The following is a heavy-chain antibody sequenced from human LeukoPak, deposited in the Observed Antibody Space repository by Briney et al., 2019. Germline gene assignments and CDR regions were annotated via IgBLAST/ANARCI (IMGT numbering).Heavy chain of an antibody. Sequence: PSQTLSLTCTVSGGSISSGGYYWSWIRQHPGKGLEWIGYIYYSGSTYYSPSLKSRVTISVDTSKNQFSLKLSSVTAADTAVYYCARDSLKGAFDIWGQGTMVTVSS. CDR2: IYYSGST. V-gene: IGHV4-31*03. J-gene: IGHJ3*02. CDR3: ARDSLKGAFDI. CDR1: GGSISSGGYY.